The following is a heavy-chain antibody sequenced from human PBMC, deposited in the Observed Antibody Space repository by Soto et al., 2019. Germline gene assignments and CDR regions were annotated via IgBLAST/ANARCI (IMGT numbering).Heavy chain of an antibody. CDR3: ARDPDGSYGSSRAFDI. Sequence: QVQLVQSGAEVKKPGASVKVSCKASGYTFTSYGISWVRQAPGQGLEWMGWISAYNGNTNDAQKLQGRVTMTTDTFTSTAYMELRSLRSDDTAVYYWARDPDGSYGSSRAFDIWGQGTMVTVSS. V-gene: IGHV1-18*01. CDR2: ISAYNGNT. D-gene: IGHD5-18*01. CDR1: GYTFTSYG. J-gene: IGHJ3*02.